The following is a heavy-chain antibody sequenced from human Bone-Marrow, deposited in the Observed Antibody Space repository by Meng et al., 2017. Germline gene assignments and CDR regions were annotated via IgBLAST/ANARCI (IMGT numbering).Heavy chain of an antibody. CDR3: ARGTGITMVRGVITYLAAPYYYYYYGMDV. V-gene: IGHV1-46*01. CDR2: INPSGGST. J-gene: IGHJ6*02. Sequence: ASVKVSCKASGYTFTSYYMHWVRQAPGQGLEWMGIINPSGGSTSYAQKFQGRVTMTRDTSTSTVYMELSSLRSEDTAVYYCARGTGITMVRGVITYLAAPYYYYYYGMDVWGQGTTVTVSS. D-gene: IGHD3-10*01. CDR1: GYTFTSYY.